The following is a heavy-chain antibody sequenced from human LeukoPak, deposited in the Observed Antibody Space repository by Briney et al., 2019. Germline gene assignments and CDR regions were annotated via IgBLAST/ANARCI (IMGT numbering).Heavy chain of an antibody. CDR3: AKDRYWWLADFDS. D-gene: IGHD6-19*01. CDR2: IIDSGGTT. V-gene: IGHV3-23*01. J-gene: IGHJ4*02. Sequence: GGSLRLSCAASGFTFSSYAMSWVRQAPGKGLEWVSGIIDSGGTTYYADSVKGRFTISRDNSKNTLYLQMNNLRAEDTAVYYCAKDRYWWLADFDSWGQGSLVTVSS. CDR1: GFTFSSYA.